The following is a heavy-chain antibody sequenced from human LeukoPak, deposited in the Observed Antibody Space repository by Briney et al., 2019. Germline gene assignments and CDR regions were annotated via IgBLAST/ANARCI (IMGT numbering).Heavy chain of an antibody. V-gene: IGHV4-39*01. CDR3: ARRRYYDGSGYLE. CDR2: TGRT. D-gene: IGHD3-22*01. Sequence: TGRTYYSSSLKSRVTMSVDTSNNQFSLNLRSVTAADTAVYYCARRRYYDGSGYLEWGQGTLLSVSS. J-gene: IGHJ1*01.